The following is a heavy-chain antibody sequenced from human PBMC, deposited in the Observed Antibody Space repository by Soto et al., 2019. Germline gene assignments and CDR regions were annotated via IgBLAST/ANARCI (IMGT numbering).Heavy chain of an antibody. J-gene: IGHJ5*01. CDR2: INGGGGST. D-gene: IGHD6-19*01. CDR1: GFTFSSYA. Sequence: EVQLLESGGGLVQPGGSLRLSCAASGFTFSSYAMSWVRQAPGKGLEWVSAINGGGGSTYYADSVKGRFTISRDNSKNTLYLQMNSLRAEDTAVCYCAAARPYSSGWYDFWGQGTLVTVSS. V-gene: IGHV3-23*01. CDR3: AAARPYSSGWYDF.